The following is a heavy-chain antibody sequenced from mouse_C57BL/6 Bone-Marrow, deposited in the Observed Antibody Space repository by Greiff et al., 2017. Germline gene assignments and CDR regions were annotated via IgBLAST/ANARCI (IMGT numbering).Heavy chain of an antibody. J-gene: IGHJ3*01. Sequence: EVQLQQSGPELVKPGASVKISCKASGYTFTDYYMNWVKQSHGKSLEWIGEINPRTGGTTYNQKFKAKATLTVDKSSSTAYMQLKSLTSEDSAVYYCARDYGSSLCAYWGQGTLVTVSA. CDR3: ARDYGSSLCAY. CDR2: INPRTGGT. CDR1: GYTFTDYY. V-gene: IGHV1-26*01. D-gene: IGHD1-1*01.